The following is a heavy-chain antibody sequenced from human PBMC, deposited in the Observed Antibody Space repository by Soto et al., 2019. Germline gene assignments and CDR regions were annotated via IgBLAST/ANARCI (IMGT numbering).Heavy chain of an antibody. CDR2: FRTSGDGGTT. CDR1: GFTFSSYS. J-gene: IGHJ4*02. V-gene: IGHV3-23*01. Sequence: GGSLRLSCAASGFTFSSYSMSWVRQAPGKGLEWVSGFRTSGDGGTTYYADSVKGRFTISRDNSKNMLFLQMNSLRAEDTAIYYCAKKVTSGPGSQYFDYWGQGNLVTVSS. CDR3: AKKVTSGPGSQYFDY. D-gene: IGHD3-10*01.